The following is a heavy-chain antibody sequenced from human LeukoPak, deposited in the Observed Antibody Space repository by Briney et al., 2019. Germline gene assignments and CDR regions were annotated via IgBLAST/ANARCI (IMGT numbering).Heavy chain of an antibody. Sequence: AVIWYDGSNKYYADSVKGRFTISRDNSKNTLYLQMNSLRAEDTAVYYCARDARSGYDYFDYWGQGTLVTVSS. V-gene: IGHV3-33*01. CDR3: ARDARSGYDYFDY. J-gene: IGHJ4*02. CDR2: IWYDGSNK. D-gene: IGHD3-3*01.